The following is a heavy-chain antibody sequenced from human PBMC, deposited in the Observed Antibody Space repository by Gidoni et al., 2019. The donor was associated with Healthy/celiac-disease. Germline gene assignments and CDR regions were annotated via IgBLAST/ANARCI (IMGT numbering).Heavy chain of an antibody. V-gene: IGHV4-39*01. CDR3: ARRNLTMVRGAQAPIDY. J-gene: IGHJ4*02. D-gene: IGHD3-10*01. CDR2: IYYSGST. CDR1: GGSISSSSYY. Sequence: QLQLQESGPGLVKPSETLSLPCTVSGGSISSSSYYWGWIRQPPGKGLEWIGSIYYSGSTYYNPSLKSRVTISVDTSKNQFSLKLSSVTAADTAVYYCARRNLTMVRGAQAPIDYWGQGTLVTVSS.